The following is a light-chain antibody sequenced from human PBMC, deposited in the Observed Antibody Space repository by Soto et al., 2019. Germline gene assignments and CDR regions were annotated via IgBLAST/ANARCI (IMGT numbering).Light chain of an antibody. V-gene: IGKV3-15*01. CDR2: GAS. CDR1: QSVSSN. J-gene: IGKJ1*01. CDR3: QHYNNWPQT. Sequence: EIVMTQSPATLSVSPGERATLSCRASQSVSSNLAWYQHKAGQAPRLLIYGASTRATGIPARFSGRGSETEFTLTISSLQSEDFAVYYCQHYNNWPQTFAQGTKVEI.